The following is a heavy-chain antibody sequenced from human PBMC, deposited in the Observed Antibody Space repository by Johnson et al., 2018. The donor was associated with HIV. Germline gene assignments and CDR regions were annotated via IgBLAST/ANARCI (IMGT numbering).Heavy chain of an antibody. CDR2: ISSSGTTI. J-gene: IGHJ3*02. CDR1: GFRFSDHY. Sequence: QVHLVESGGGLVQPGGSLRLSCVASGFRFSDHYMSWIRQAPGKGLEWVSYISSSGTTIYSADSVKGRFTTSRDNTNNSLYLQMNSLRAEDTAVYYCARGGSYLTLDDAFDIWGQGTMVTVSS. CDR3: ARGGSYLTLDDAFDI. D-gene: IGHD1-26*01. V-gene: IGHV3-11*04.